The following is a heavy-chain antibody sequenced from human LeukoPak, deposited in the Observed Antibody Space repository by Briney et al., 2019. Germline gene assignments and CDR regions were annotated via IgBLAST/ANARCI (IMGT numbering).Heavy chain of an antibody. J-gene: IGHJ4*02. Sequence: SETLSLTCTVSGGSISSYYWSWIRQPPGKGLEWIGYIYYSGSTNYNPSLKSRVTISVDTSKDQFSLKLSSVTAADTAVYYCARDEHGDFQGFDYWGQGTRVTVSS. V-gene: IGHV4-59*01. CDR1: GGSISSYY. CDR2: IYYSGST. CDR3: ARDEHGDFQGFDY. D-gene: IGHD4-17*01.